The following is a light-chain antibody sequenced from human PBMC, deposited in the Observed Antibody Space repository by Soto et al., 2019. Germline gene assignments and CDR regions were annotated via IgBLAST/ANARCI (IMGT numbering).Light chain of an antibody. CDR3: QQSYRTPYT. CDR2: DAS. V-gene: IGKV1-39*01. J-gene: IGKJ2*01. CDR1: QGISSY. Sequence: DIQMTQSPSSLSASVGDRVTITCRASQGISSYLGWYQQRQGRAPKLLIYDASSLLSGVPSRFSGSGSGTDFTLTISDLQPEDFATCYCQQSYRTPYTFGQGTKLE.